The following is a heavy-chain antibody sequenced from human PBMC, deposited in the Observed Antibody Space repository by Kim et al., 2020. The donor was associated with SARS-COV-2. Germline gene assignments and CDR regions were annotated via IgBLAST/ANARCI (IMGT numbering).Heavy chain of an antibody. CDR1: GGSFSGYY. CDR2: INHSGST. V-gene: IGHV4-34*01. Sequence: SETLSLTCAVYGGSFSGYYWSWIRQPPGKGLEWIGEINHSGSTNYNPSLKSRVTISVDTSKNQFSLKLSSVTAADTAVYYCARGPIFGVVTPEYYYYGMDVWGQGTTVTVSS. CDR3: ARGPIFGVVTPEYYYYGMDV. D-gene: IGHD3-3*01. J-gene: IGHJ6*02.